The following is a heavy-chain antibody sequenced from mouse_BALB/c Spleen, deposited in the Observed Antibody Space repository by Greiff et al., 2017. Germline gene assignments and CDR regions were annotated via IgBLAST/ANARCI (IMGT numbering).Heavy chain of an antibody. J-gene: IGHJ3*01. V-gene: IGHV1S41*01. D-gene: IGHD1-1*01. CDR1: GYTFTSYW. CDR3: AKGLLRGVAY. Sequence: DLVKPGASVKLSCKASGYTFTSYWINWIKQRPGQGLEWIGRIAPGSGSTYYNEMFKGKATLTVDTSSSTAYIQLSSLSSEDSAVYFCAKGLLRGVAYWGQGTLVTVSA. CDR2: IAPGSGST.